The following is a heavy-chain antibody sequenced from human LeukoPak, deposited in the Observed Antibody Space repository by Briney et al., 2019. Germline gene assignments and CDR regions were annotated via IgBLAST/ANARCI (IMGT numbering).Heavy chain of an antibody. D-gene: IGHD5-18*01. CDR2: IHYSGRT. J-gene: IGHJ5*02. CDR1: GDSISLFY. CDR3: ARGSPDTATDYGWFDP. V-gene: IGHV4-59*01. Sequence: PSETLSLTCIVSGDSISLFYWSWIRQPPGKGLEWIGYIHYSGRTNYNPSLKSRVTMSLDTSKNHFSLKLRSVTAADTAVYYCARGSPDTATDYGWFDPWGQGSLVTVSS.